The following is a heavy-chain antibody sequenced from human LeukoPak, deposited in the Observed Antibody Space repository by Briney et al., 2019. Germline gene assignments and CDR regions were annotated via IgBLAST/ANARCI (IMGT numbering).Heavy chain of an antibody. J-gene: IGHJ6*02. D-gene: IGHD3-3*01. CDR1: GYTFTSYG. Sequence: ASVKVSCKASGYTFTSYGISWVRQAPGQGLEWMGWISAYNGNTNYAQKLQGRVTMTTDTSTSAAYMELRSLRSDDTAVYYCARVTYYDFWSDLDYYYYGMDVWGQGTTVTVSS. CDR2: ISAYNGNT. V-gene: IGHV1-18*01. CDR3: ARVTYYDFWSDLDYYYYGMDV.